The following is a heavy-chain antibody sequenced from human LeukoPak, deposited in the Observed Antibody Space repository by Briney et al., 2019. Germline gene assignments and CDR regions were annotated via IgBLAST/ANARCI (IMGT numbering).Heavy chain of an antibody. CDR3: ARDTYDFNGQSEDFFDS. Sequence: PSETLSLTCSVSGGSIGTHYWSWIRQPPGKGLEWIGYAHSSGHTRSNPSLQSRVTISVDMSDKHLSLKLTSVTTADTAVYYCARDTYDFNGQSEDFFDSWGQGTRVSVSS. V-gene: IGHV4-59*11. D-gene: IGHD2-8*01. CDR1: GGSIGTHY. J-gene: IGHJ3*01. CDR2: AHSSGHT.